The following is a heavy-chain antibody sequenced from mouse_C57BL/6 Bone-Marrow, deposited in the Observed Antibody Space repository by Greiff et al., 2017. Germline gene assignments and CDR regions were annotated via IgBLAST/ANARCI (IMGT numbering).Heavy chain of an antibody. V-gene: IGHV1-26*01. CDR1: GYTFTDYY. D-gene: IGHD2-1*01. CDR3: AREGNYVCFDY. J-gene: IGHJ2*01. Sequence: EVKLQQSGPELVKPGASVKISCKASGYTFTDYYMNWVKQSHGKSLEWIGDINPNNGGTSYNQKFKGKATLTVDKSSSTAYMELRSLTSEDSAVYYCAREGNYVCFDYWGQGTTLTVSS. CDR2: INPNNGGT.